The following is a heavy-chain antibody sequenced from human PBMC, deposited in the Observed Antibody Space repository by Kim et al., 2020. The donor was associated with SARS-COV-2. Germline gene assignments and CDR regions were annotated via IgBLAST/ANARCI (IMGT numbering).Heavy chain of an antibody. D-gene: IGHD3-10*01. CDR2: IYYSGST. CDR3: AREAGGRLWFGESYGMDV. Sequence: SETLSLTCTVSGGSISSGGYYWSWIRQHPGKGLEWIGYIYYSGSTYYNPSLKSRVTISVDTSKNQFSLKLSSVTAADTAVYYCAREAGGRLWFGESYGMDVWGQGTTVTVSS. V-gene: IGHV4-31*03. CDR1: GGSISSGGYY. J-gene: IGHJ6*02.